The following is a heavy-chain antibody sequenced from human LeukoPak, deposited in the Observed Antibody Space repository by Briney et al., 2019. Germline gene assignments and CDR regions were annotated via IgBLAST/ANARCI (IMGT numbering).Heavy chain of an antibody. CDR1: GFTFSNYN. D-gene: IGHD4-11*01. J-gene: IGHJ4*02. CDR2: ISTRSDTI. V-gene: IGHV3-48*02. CDR3: VRDYTR. Sequence: GGSLRLSCVVSGFTFSNYNMSWVRQAPGKGLEWVSYISTRSDTIYYADSVKGRFTISRDNAKNSLYLQMNSLRDEDTAVYYCVRDYTRWGQGTLVTVSS.